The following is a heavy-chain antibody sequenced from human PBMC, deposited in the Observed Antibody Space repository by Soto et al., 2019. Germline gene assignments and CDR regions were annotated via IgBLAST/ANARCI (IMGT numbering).Heavy chain of an antibody. CDR1: GGTFSTYA. CDR3: ARSQGGSSSLDIYYYYYYGMDV. D-gene: IGHD2-15*01. V-gene: IGHV1-69*01. J-gene: IGHJ6*02. Sequence: QVQLVQSGAEVKKPGSSVKVSCKAPGGTFSTYAISWVRQAPGQGLEWMGGVIPIFGTPKYAQKLQGRVMITADESKSTGYMELRSLRSEDTAVYYCARSQGGSSSLDIYYYYYYGMDVWGQGTTVTVSS. CDR2: VIPIFGTP.